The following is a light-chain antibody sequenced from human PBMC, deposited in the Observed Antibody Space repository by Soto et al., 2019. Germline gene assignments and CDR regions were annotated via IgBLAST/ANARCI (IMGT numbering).Light chain of an antibody. V-gene: IGLV2-14*03. CDR2: DVS. CDR1: SSDVGGYNY. CDR3: SSYTATMTVV. J-gene: IGLJ3*02. Sequence: QSALTQPASVAGSPGQSITIACTGTSSDVGGYNYVSWYQLHPGKAPRLVIYDVSIRPPAVSDRFSGSTSGNTASLTISGLQAEDEADYYCSSYTATMTVVFGGGTKLTV.